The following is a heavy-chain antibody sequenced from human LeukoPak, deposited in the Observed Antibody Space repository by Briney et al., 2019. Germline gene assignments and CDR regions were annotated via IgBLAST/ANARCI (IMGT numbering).Heavy chain of an antibody. CDR2: ISYDGSNK. CDR1: GFTFSSYG. CDR3: AKDLSGYFDL. J-gene: IGHJ2*01. D-gene: IGHD3-3*02. Sequence: GGSLRLSCAASGFTFSSYGMHWVRQAPGKGLEWVAVISYDGSNKYYADSVKGRFTISRDNSKNTLYLQMNSLRAEDTAVYYCAKDLSGYFDLWGRGTLVTVSS. V-gene: IGHV3-30*18.